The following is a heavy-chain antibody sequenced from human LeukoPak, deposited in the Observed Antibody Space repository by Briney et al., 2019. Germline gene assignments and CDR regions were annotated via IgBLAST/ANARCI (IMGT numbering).Heavy chain of an antibody. CDR2: INPNSGAT. CDR1: GYTFTGYY. D-gene: IGHD3-10*01. J-gene: IGHJ4*02. V-gene: IGHV1-2*02. CDR3: ARDYGSGSYSSEFDY. Sequence: ASVKVSFKASGYTFTGYYMNWVRQAPGQGLEWVGWINPNSGATNYAQKFQGRVTMTRDTSISTAYMELSRLRSDDTAVYYCARDYGSGSYSSEFDYWGQGTLVTVSS.